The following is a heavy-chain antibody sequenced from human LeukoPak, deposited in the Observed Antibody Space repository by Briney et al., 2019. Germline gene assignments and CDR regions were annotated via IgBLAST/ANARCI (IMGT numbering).Heavy chain of an antibody. Sequence: SETLSLTCAVYGVSFSGYYWSWIRQPPGKGLEWIGEINHSGSTNYNPSLKSRVTISVDTSKNQFSLKLSSVTAADTAVYYCASASYYDSSGYYLGLDYWGQGTLVTVSS. CDR1: GVSFSGYY. D-gene: IGHD3-22*01. V-gene: IGHV4-34*01. J-gene: IGHJ4*02. CDR2: INHSGST. CDR3: ASASYYDSSGYYLGLDY.